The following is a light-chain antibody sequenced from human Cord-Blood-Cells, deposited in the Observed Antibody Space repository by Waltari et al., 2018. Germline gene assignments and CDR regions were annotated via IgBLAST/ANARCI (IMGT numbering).Light chain of an antibody. CDR3: CSYAGSSTYYV. J-gene: IGLJ1*01. CDR2: EGS. CDR1: SSDVGGYNL. Sequence: QSALTQPASVSGSPGQSITISCTGTSSDVGGYNLVSWYQQPPGKAPKLLIYEGSKRPSGVSNRFSGSKSGNTASLTISGLQAEDEADYYCCSYAGSSTYYVFGTGTKVTVL. V-gene: IGLV2-23*01.